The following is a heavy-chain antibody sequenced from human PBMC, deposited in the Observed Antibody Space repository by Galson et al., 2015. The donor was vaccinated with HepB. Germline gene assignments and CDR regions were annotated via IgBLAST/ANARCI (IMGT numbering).Heavy chain of an antibody. D-gene: IGHD6-6*01. V-gene: IGHV3-23*01. J-gene: IGHJ4*02. CDR2: ISGSGGST. CDR3: AKDSGGSSSSSLEGVFDY. CDR1: GFIFSNHA. Sequence: SLRLSCAASGFIFSNHAMSWVRQAPGKGLEWVSGISGSGGSTYYADSVKGRFTISRDNSKNTLYLQMNSLRAEDTAVYYSAKDSGGSSSSSLEGVFDYWGQGTLVTVSS.